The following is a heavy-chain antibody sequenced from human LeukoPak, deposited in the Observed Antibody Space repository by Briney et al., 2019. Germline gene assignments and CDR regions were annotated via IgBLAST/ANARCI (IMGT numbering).Heavy chain of an antibody. CDR3: AKDLTMETYYDFWSGSDY. Sequence: GGSLRLSCAASGFTFSSYAMSRVRQAPGKGLEWVSAISGSGGSTYYADSVKGRFTISRDNSKNTLYLQMNSLRAEDTAVYYCAKDLTMETYYDFWSGSDYWGQGTLVTVSS. J-gene: IGHJ4*02. CDR2: ISGSGGST. CDR1: GFTFSSYA. V-gene: IGHV3-23*01. D-gene: IGHD3-3*01.